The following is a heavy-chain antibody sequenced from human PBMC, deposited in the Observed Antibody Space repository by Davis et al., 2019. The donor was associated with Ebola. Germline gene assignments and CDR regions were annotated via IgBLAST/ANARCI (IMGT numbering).Heavy chain of an antibody. CDR3: TRDRGCTGGVCYDGGFDY. CDR1: GFTFGDYA. CDR2: IRSKAYGGTT. J-gene: IGHJ4*02. D-gene: IGHD2-8*02. Sequence: PGGSLRLSCTASGFTFGDYAMSWFRQAPGKGLEWVGFIRSKAYGGTTEYAASVKGRFTISRDDSKSIAYLQMNSLKTEDTAVYYCTRDRGCTGGVCYDGGFDYWGQGTLVTVSS. V-gene: IGHV3-49*03.